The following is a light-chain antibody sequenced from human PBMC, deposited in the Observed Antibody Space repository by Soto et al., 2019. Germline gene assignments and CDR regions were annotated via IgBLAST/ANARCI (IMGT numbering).Light chain of an antibody. Sequence: DIQMTQSPSSLSASVGDRVTITCRASQSISRYLNWYKQKPGKAPKLLIYAASSLQSGVPSRFSGSGSGTDFTLTISSLQPEDFATYYCQQSYSTPDTFGGGTKVEIK. CDR3: QQSYSTPDT. CDR2: AAS. J-gene: IGKJ4*01. V-gene: IGKV1-39*01. CDR1: QSISRY.